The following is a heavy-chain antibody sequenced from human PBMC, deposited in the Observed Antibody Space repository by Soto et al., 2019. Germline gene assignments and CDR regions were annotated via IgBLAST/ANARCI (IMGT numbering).Heavy chain of an antibody. V-gene: IGHV1-69*13. CDR1: GGTFSSYA. CDR2: IIPIFGTA. D-gene: IGHD3-22*01. J-gene: IGHJ6*02. Sequence: ASVKVSCKASGGTFSSYAISWVRQAPGQGLEWMGGIIPIFGTANYAQKFQGRVTITADESTSTAYMELSSLGSEDTAVYYCAFRDSSGYSNYYYGMDVWGQGTTVTVSS. CDR3: AFRDSSGYSNYYYGMDV.